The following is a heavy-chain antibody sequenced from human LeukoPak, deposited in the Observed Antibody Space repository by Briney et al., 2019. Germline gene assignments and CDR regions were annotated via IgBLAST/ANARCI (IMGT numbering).Heavy chain of an antibody. J-gene: IGHJ4*02. CDR3: AKDPAVD. V-gene: IGHV3-23*01. CDR1: GFTFSSYA. D-gene: IGHD2-2*01. Sequence: GGSLRLSCAASGFTFSSYAMSWVRQAPGKGLEWVSAISGSGGSTYYADSVKGRFTISRDNSNHTLYPQMNSVRAEDTAGYYCAKDPAVDWGQGTLVTVSS. CDR2: ISGSGGST.